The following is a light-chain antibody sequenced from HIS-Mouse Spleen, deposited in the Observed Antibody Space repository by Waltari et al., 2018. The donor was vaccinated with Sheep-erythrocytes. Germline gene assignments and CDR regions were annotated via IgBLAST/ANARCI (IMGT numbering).Light chain of an antibody. V-gene: IGKV1-5*03. Sequence: DIQMTQSPSTLSASVGDRVTITCRASQSISSRLAWYQQKPGKAPKLLIYKASSLESGVPSRFSGSGSGTEFTLTISSLQPDDFATYYCQQLATFGQGTKVEIK. CDR1: QSISSR. CDR2: KAS. CDR3: QQLAT. J-gene: IGKJ1*01.